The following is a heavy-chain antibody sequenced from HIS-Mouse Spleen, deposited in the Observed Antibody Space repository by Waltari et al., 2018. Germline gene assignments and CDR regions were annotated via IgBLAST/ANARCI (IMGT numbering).Heavy chain of an antibody. CDR2: MGVGSGNT. V-gene: IGHV1-58*02. CDR1: GFTFTSSA. Sequence: QMQLVQSGPEVKKPGTSVKVSCKASGFTFTSSAMQWVRQARGQRLEWIGWMGVGSGNTNYDQKYQERVTITRDMSTSTAYMELSSLGSGDTAVYYCAARGITGTTRGFDYWGQGTLVTVSS. D-gene: IGHD1-7*01. CDR3: AARGITGTTRGFDY. J-gene: IGHJ4*02.